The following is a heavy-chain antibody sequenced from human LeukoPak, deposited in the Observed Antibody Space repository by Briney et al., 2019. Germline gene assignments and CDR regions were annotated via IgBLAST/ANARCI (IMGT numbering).Heavy chain of an antibody. CDR1: GFTFSSYW. Sequence: GGSLRLSCAASGFTFSSYWMNWVRQAPGKGLVGVSRIASDGSSTTYADSVKGRFSISRDNAKNTLYLQMNSLRVEDTAVYYCARGRPHGNDYWGQGTLVTVSS. CDR3: ARGRPHGNDY. D-gene: IGHD4-23*01. V-gene: IGHV3-74*01. CDR2: IASDGSST. J-gene: IGHJ4*02.